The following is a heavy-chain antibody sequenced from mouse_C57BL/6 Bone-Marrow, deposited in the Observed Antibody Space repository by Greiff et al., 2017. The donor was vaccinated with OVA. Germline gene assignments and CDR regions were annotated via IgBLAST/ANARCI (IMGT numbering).Heavy chain of an antibody. J-gene: IGHJ1*03. CDR3: ASSPRGYYGSYWYFDV. Sequence: EVKLVESGGGLVQPGGSLSLSCAASGFTFTDYYMSWVRQPPGKALEWLGFIRNKANGYTTEYSASVKGRFTISRDNSQSILYLQMNALRAEDSATYYCASSPRGYYGSYWYFDVWGTGTTVTVSS. D-gene: IGHD2-2*01. CDR1: GFTFTDYY. V-gene: IGHV7-3*01. CDR2: IRNKANGYTT.